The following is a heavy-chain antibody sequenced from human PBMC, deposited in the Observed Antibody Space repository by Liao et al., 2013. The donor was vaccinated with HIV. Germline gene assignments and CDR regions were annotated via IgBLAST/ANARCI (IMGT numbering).Heavy chain of an antibody. CDR1: GDSISSYY. J-gene: IGHJ6*03. D-gene: IGHD1-7*01. Sequence: QVQLQESGPGLVKPSETLSLTCTVSGDSISSYYWSWIRQPAGKGLEWIGRIYTSGSTNYNPSLKSRVTVSVDASKNQFSLKLNSVTAADTAVYYCARDREDWNYGHYYYYMDVWAKGPRSPSP. CDR2: IYTSGST. V-gene: IGHV4-4*07. CDR3: ARDREDWNYGHYYYYMDV.